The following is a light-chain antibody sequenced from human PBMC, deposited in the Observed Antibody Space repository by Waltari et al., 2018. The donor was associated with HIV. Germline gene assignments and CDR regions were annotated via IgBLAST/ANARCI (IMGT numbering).Light chain of an antibody. CDR3: TSYTSSSTLVV. J-gene: IGLJ2*01. Sequence: QSALTQPASVSGSLGQSITISCTGTSSDVGGYNYFSWYQHHPGKAPKLMIYEVTNRPSGVSNRFSGSKSGNTASLTISGLQAEDESDYYCTSYTSSSTLVVFGGGTNLTVL. CDR2: EVT. CDR1: SSDVGGYNY. V-gene: IGLV2-14*01.